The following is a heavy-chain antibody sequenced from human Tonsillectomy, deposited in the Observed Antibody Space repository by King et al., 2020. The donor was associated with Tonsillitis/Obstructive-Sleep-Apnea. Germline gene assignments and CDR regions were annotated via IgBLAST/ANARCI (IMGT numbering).Heavy chain of an antibody. J-gene: IGHJ4*02. CDR2: INHSGST. Sequence: VQLQQWGAGLLKPSETLSLTCAVYGGSFSGYYWSWIRQPPGKGLEWIGEINHSGSTNYNSSLKIRVTISVDTSKNQFSLKLSSVTAADTAVYYCARGGLHCGGDCYIDYWGQGTLVTVSS. V-gene: IGHV4-34*01. D-gene: IGHD2-21*01. CDR1: GGSFSGYY. CDR3: ARGGLHCGGDCYIDY.